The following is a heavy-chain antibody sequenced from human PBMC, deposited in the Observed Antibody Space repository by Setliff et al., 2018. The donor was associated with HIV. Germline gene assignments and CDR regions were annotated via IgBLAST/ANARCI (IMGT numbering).Heavy chain of an antibody. D-gene: IGHD1-26*01. CDR3: ARWGSGSYERVFDY. Sequence: PGGSLRLSCAASGFRFRSYWMSWVRQAPGKGLESVANVKQDGTETLHVDSVKGRFTISRDNANNLVYLQMNSLRVEDTAVYFCARWGSGSYERVFDYWGQGMLVTVSS. J-gene: IGHJ4*02. CDR2: VKQDGTET. V-gene: IGHV3-7*01. CDR1: GFRFRSYW.